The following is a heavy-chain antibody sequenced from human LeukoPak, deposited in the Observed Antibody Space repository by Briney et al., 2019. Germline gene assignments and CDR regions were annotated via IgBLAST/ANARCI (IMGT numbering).Heavy chain of an antibody. CDR3: ARGHRRITIFGVGLFDY. CDR1: GGSISSSSYY. V-gene: IGHV4-39*07. Sequence: SETLSLTCTVSGGSISSSSYYWGWIRQPPGKGLEWIGEINHSGSTNYNPSLKSRVSISVDTSKNQFSLKLSSVTAADTAVYYCARGHRRITIFGVGLFDYWGQGTLVTVSS. J-gene: IGHJ4*02. CDR2: INHSGST. D-gene: IGHD3-3*01.